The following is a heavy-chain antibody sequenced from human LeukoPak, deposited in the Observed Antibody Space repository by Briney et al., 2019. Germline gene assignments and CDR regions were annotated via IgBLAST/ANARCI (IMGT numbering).Heavy chain of an antibody. D-gene: IGHD3-10*01. CDR3: ATTLDGSGNYYFFDY. CDR1: GFTVSSNY. V-gene: IGHV3-66*01. CDR2: IFSGRST. Sequence: GGSLRLSCAASGFTVSSNYMSWVRQAPGKGLEWVSVIFSGRSTYYADSVKGRFTISRDNSKNTLYLQVNSLRAEDTAVYYCATTLDGSGNYYFFDYWGQGTLVTVSS. J-gene: IGHJ4*02.